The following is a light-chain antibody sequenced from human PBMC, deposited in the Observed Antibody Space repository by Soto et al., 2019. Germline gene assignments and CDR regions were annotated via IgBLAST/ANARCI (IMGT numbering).Light chain of an antibody. J-gene: IGKJ1*01. CDR2: SAS. V-gene: IGKV3-15*01. CDR3: QQYKDWPTT. Sequence: EMVMTQSPATLSVSPVERATLSCRASQSASTTVAWYQQKSGQPPRLLIYSASTRAIGVPARFSGSGSGTDFTLTITSLQSEDFGVYYCQQYKDWPTTFGQGTKVDIK. CDR1: QSASTT.